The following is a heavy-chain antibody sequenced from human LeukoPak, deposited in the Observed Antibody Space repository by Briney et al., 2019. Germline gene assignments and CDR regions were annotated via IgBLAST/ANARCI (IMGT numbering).Heavy chain of an antibody. D-gene: IGHD2-2*01. J-gene: IGHJ4*02. CDR3: ARDTKYAFDN. Sequence: PGGSLRLSCAASGFTFSNYGMHWVRQAPGKGLEWISYIGISSGNTKYADSVKGRFTISGDKAKNSVYLQMNSLRVEDTAVYYCARDTKYAFDNWGQGTLVTVSS. CDR1: GFTFSNYG. V-gene: IGHV3-48*01. CDR2: IGISSGNT.